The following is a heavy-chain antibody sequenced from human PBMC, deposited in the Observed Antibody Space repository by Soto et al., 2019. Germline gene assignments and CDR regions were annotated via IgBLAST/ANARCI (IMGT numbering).Heavy chain of an antibody. CDR1: GFTFSRYW. CDR3: ARGGADTAMAHDY. J-gene: IGHJ4*02. V-gene: IGHV3-74*01. Sequence: GGSLRLSCAASGFTFSRYWMHWVRQAPGKGLVWVSRINPDGSTTNYVDSVKGRFTISRDSAKNTLHLQVNSARVEDTAVYYCARGGADTAMAHDYWGQGTLVTVSS. CDR2: INPDGSTT. D-gene: IGHD5-18*01.